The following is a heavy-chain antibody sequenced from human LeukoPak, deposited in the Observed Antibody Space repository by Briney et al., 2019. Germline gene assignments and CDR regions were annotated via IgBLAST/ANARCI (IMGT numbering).Heavy chain of an antibody. D-gene: IGHD6-6*01. CDR1: GGSFSGYY. CDR3: ARPAGPQAARGVHWFDP. Sequence: PSETLSLTCAVYGGSFSGYYWSWIRQPPGKGLEWIGEINHSGSTNYNPSLKSRVTISVDTSKNQFSLKLSSVTAAGTAVYYCARPAGPQAARGVHWFDPWGQGTLVTVSS. CDR2: INHSGST. J-gene: IGHJ5*02. V-gene: IGHV4-34*01.